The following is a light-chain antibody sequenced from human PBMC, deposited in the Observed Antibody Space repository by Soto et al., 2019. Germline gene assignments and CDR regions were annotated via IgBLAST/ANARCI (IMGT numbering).Light chain of an antibody. CDR3: QQVNVYPST. V-gene: IGKV1-9*01. J-gene: IGKJ4*01. CDR2: DAS. CDR1: QGISSY. Sequence: IQVTQSPSSLYASVGDRVTITCRASQGISSYLGWYQQKPGKAPNLLIYDASTLHSGVPSSFSGGGSGTEFTLTISSLQPEDFATYYCQQVNVYPSTVGGGTKVDIK.